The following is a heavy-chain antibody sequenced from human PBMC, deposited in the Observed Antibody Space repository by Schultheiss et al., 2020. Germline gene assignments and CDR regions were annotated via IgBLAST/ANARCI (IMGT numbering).Heavy chain of an antibody. CDR1: GGSINNYY. Sequence: SETLSLTCTVSGGSINNYYWSWIRQPPGKGLEWIGYVYYNGNTNYNPSLNSRVTISVDTSKNQFSLKLSSVTAADTAVYYCARVGGDYVEGAFDIWGQGTMVTVSS. J-gene: IGHJ3*02. D-gene: IGHD4-17*01. CDR3: ARVGGDYVEGAFDI. V-gene: IGHV4-59*01. CDR2: VYYNGNT.